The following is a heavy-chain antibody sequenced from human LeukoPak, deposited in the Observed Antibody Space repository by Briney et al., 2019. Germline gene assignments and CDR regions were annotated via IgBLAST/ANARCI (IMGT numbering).Heavy chain of an antibody. CDR3: AREYDISPLNWFDP. V-gene: IGHV4-61*02. D-gene: IGHD3-9*01. CDR1: GGSISSGSYY. Sequence: SSETLSLTCTVSGGSISSGSYYWSWIRQPAGKGLEWIGRIYTSGSTNYNPSLKSRVTISVDTSKNQFSLKLSSVTAADTAVYYCAREYDISPLNWFDPWGQGTLVTVSS. CDR2: IYTSGST. J-gene: IGHJ5*02.